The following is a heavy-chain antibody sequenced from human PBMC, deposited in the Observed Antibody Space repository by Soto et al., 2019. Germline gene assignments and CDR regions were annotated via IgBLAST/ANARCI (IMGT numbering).Heavy chain of an antibody. Sequence: QVQLVQSGAEVKKPGSSVKVSCKASGGTFSSYTISWVRQAPGQGLEWMGRIIPILGIANYAQKFQGRVTITADKAPSTAYMELSSVRAEDPAVSYCARDQGRRVRGPTSGGDYWGQGALVTVSS. CDR2: IIPILGIA. CDR3: ARDQGRRVRGPTSGGDY. J-gene: IGHJ4*02. CDR1: GGTFSSYT. V-gene: IGHV1-69*08. D-gene: IGHD3-10*01.